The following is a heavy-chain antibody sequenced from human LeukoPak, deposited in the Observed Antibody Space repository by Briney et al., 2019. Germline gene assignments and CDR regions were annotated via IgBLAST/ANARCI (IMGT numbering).Heavy chain of an antibody. CDR3: TGKYYYDSSGYYYADY. V-gene: IGHV4-38-2*01. Sequence: GSLRLSCAVSGFTFSDHYMGWIRQSPGKGLEWIGSIYHSGRTYYNPSLKSRLTISLDTSKNQFSLKLSSVTAADTAVYYCTGKYYYDSSGYYYADYWGQGTLVTVSS. D-gene: IGHD3-22*01. CDR2: IYHSGRT. J-gene: IGHJ4*02. CDR1: GFTFSDHY.